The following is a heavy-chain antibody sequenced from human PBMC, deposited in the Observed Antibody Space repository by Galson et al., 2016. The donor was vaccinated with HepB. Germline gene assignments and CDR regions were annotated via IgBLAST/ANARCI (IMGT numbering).Heavy chain of an antibody. CDR1: GFTFSSCG. D-gene: IGHD3-10*01. Sequence: SLRLSCAASGFTFSSCGMHWVRQAPGKGLEWVAVISHDGSNKHYADSVQGRFTISRDNSKNTLHLQMISLRAEDTALYYCARAYYGSGIYYNVPVCDYWGQGTLVTVSS. V-gene: IGHV3-30*03. CDR2: ISHDGSNK. CDR3: ARAYYGSGIYYNVPVCDY. J-gene: IGHJ4*02.